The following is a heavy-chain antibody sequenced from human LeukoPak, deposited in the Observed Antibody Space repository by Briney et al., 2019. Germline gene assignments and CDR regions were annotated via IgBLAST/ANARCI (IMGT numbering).Heavy chain of an antibody. CDR3: ARVDPKAPGDYS. J-gene: IGHJ4*02. CDR2: INSDGSST. Sequence: GGSLRLSCAASGFTFSSYWMHWVRQAPGKGLVWVSRINSDGSSTKYAGSVKGRFTISRDNAKNTLYVQMNNLRAEDTAVYYCARVDPKAPGDYSWGRGTLVTVSS. CDR1: GFTFSSYW. V-gene: IGHV3-74*01. D-gene: IGHD2-2*03.